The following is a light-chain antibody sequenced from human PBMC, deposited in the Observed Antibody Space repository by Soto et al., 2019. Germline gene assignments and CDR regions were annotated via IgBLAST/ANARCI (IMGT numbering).Light chain of an antibody. J-gene: IGLJ2*01. CDR3: SSYAGNNNLI. Sequence: NQPPSAAGSPGQAVTISCPGNSSHLGDYDYVSWYQQHPGKAPKLMIYEVNQRPSGVPDRFSGSKSGNTASLTVTGLQAEDEADYYCSSYAGNNNLIFGGGTKVTVL. CDR2: EVN. CDR1: SSHLGDYDY. V-gene: IGLV2-8*01.